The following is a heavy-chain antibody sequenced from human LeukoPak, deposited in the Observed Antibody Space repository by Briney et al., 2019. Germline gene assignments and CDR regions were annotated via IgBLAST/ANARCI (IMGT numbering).Heavy chain of an antibody. CDR3: TRALPQTTLKAARFDY. Sequence: GGSLRLSCAASGFTVISNYMNWVRQAPGKGLEWVSVIYRGGCTYYADSVKGRFTLSRDNSKNTLYLQMNSLRAEETAVYYCTRALPQTTLKAARFDYWGQGTLVTVSS. J-gene: IGHJ4*02. D-gene: IGHD4-11*01. CDR1: GFTVISNY. CDR2: IYRGGCT. V-gene: IGHV3-66*01.